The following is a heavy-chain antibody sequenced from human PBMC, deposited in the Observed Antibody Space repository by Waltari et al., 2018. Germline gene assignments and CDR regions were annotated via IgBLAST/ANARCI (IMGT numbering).Heavy chain of an antibody. V-gene: IGHV3-7*01. Sequence: EVQLVESGGGSVQPGGYLRLSCAASGLPFCNYLMNWVRQAPGKGLEWVANIKQDGSEKKYVDSVEGRFSISRDNAQNSLYLQMNSLRAEDTAIYYCVTGLTTVTAKDYFDHWGQGALVTVSS. CDR2: IKQDGSEK. CDR3: VTGLTTVTAKDYFDH. J-gene: IGHJ4*02. CDR1: GLPFCNYL. D-gene: IGHD4-17*01.